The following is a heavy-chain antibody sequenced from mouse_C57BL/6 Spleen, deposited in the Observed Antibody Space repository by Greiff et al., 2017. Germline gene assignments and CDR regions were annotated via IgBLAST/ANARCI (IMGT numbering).Heavy chain of an antibody. V-gene: IGHV1-74*01. J-gene: IGHJ3*01. CDR1: GYTFTSYG. D-gene: IGHD2-2*01. Sequence: QVQLQQPGAELVKPGASVQVSCKASGYTFTSYGMRWVKQRPGQGLEWIGRLHPSDRDTNYNQKFKGKATLTVGKPSSTAYMQLSVLTSDDSAVYYCAIRGSTMVTPFAYWGQGTLVTVSA. CDR2: LHPSDRDT. CDR3: AIRGSTMVTPFAY.